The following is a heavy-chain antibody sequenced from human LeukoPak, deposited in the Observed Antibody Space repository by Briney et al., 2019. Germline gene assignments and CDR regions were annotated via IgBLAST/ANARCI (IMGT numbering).Heavy chain of an antibody. CDR3: ARVAEAAAFDS. J-gene: IGHJ4*02. Sequence: GGSLRLSCAASGFTFSSYSMNWVRQALGKGLEWVSYISSNSRYIYYADSMRGRFTISRDNAKNSLYLQMNSLKPEDTAVYYCARVAEAAAFDSWGQGTLVTVSS. V-gene: IGHV3-21*05. D-gene: IGHD6-13*01. CDR2: ISSNSRYI. CDR1: GFTFSSYS.